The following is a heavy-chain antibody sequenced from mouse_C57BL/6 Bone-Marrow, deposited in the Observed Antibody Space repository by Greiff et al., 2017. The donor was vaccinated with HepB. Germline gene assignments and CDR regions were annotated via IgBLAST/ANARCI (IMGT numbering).Heavy chain of an antibody. Sequence: EVKLVESGPELVKPGASVKISCKASGYSFTGYYMNWVKQSPEKSLEWIGEINPSTGGTTYNQKFKAKATLTVDKSSSTAYMQLKSLTSEDSAVYYCAKTYYYGSSSYFDYWGQGTTLTVSS. CDR1: GYSFTGYY. CDR2: INPSTGGT. V-gene: IGHV1-42*01. D-gene: IGHD1-1*01. J-gene: IGHJ2*01. CDR3: AKTYYYGSSSYFDY.